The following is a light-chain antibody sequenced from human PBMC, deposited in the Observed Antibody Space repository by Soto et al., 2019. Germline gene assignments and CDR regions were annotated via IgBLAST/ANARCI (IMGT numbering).Light chain of an antibody. CDR1: QSVSSN. V-gene: IGKV3-15*01. CDR3: QQYSNWPLT. Sequence: EIVMTQSPATLSVSPGEGATLSCRASQSVSSNLAWYQQKPGQAPRLLILGASTRATGIPARFGGSGSGTEFSLSISALQSEDFAIYYCQQYSNWPLTFGGGTKVDIK. CDR2: GAS. J-gene: IGKJ4*01.